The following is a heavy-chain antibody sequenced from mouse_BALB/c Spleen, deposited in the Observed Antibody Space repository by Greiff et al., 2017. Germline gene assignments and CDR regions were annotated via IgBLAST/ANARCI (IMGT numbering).Heavy chain of an antibody. CDR3: ARNYGSSHAMDY. Sequence: EVMLVESGGGLVQPGGSRKLSCAASGFTFSSYAMSWVRQTPEKRLEWVASISSGGSTYYPDSVKGRFTISRDNARNILYLQMSSLRSEDTAMYYCARNYGSSHAMDYWGQGTSVTVSS. D-gene: IGHD1-1*01. J-gene: IGHJ4*01. CDR1: GFTFSSYA. CDR2: ISSGGST. V-gene: IGHV5-6-5*01.